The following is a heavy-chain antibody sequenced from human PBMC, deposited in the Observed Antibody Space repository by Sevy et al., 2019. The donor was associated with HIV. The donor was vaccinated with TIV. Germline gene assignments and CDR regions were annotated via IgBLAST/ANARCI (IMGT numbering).Heavy chain of an antibody. D-gene: IGHD2-15*01. CDR3: ARRGTDIVVVVAANHKDYYGMDV. V-gene: IGHV1-46*01. CDR1: GYTFTSYY. CDR2: INPSGGST. Sequence: ASVKVSCKASGYTFTSYYMHWVRQAPGQGLEWMGIINPSGGSTSYAQKFQGRVTMTRDTSTSTVDMELSSLRSEDTAVYYCARRGTDIVVVVAANHKDYYGMDVWGQGTTVTVSS. J-gene: IGHJ6*02.